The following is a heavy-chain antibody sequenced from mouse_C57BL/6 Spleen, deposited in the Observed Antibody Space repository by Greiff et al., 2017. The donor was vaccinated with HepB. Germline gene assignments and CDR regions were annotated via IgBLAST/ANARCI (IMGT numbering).Heavy chain of an antibody. V-gene: IGHV3-6*01. CDR3: ARADYGSSSPDY. CDR2: ISYDGSN. Sequence: EVQLVESGPGLVKPSQSLSLTCSVTGYSITSGYYWNWIRQFPGNKLEWMGYISYDGSNNYNPSLKNRISITRDTSKNQFFLKLNSVTTEDTATYYCARADYGSSSPDYWGQGTTLTVSS. J-gene: IGHJ2*01. D-gene: IGHD1-1*01. CDR1: GYSITSGYY.